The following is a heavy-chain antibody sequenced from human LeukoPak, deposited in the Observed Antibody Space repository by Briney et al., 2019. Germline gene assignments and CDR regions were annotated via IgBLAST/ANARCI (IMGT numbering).Heavy chain of an antibody. CDR1: GGSISSYY. CDR3: ASQRKTYYCDSSGYYYFDY. D-gene: IGHD3-22*01. Sequence: SETLSLTCTVSGGSISSYYWSWIRQPPGKGLEWIGYIYYSGSTNYNPSLKSRVTISVDTSKNQFSLKLSSVTAADTAVYYCASQRKTYYCDSSGYYYFDYWGQGTLVTVSS. V-gene: IGHV4-59*01. CDR2: IYYSGST. J-gene: IGHJ4*02.